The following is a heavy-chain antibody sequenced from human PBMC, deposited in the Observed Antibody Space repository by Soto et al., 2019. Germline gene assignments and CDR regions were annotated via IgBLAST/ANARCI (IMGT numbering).Heavy chain of an antibody. J-gene: IGHJ6*02. Sequence: QVQLVQSGAEVKKPGSSVRVSCKASGDTFNTFAISWVRQAPGQGLEWMGGIIPIFGTPDYAQRFPGRVTISADESTNTAYLELSSLRSEDSAVYYCARSPGITGTRASQYAMDVWDQGTTVTVSS. CDR1: GDTFNTFA. CDR3: ARSPGITGTRASQYAMDV. D-gene: IGHD1-20*01. V-gene: IGHV1-69*01. CDR2: IIPIFGTP.